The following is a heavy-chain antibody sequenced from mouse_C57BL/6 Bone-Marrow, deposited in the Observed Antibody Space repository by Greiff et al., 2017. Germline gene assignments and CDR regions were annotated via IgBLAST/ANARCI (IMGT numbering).Heavy chain of an antibody. CDR3: ARRAWYFDY. CDR1: GYTFTSYW. V-gene: IGHV1-61*01. J-gene: IGHJ2*01. Sequence: VKLQQPGAELVRPGSSVKLSCKASGYTFTSYWMDWVKQRPGQGLEWIGNIYPSDSETHYNQKFKDKATLTVDKSSSTAYMQLSSLTSEDSAVYYCARRAWYFDYWGQGTTLTVSS. CDR2: IYPSDSET.